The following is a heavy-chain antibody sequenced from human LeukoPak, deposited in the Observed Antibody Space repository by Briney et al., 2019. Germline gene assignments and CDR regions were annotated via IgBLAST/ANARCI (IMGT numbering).Heavy chain of an antibody. D-gene: IGHD6-13*01. Sequence: SETLSLTCTVSGGSISSYYWSWIRQPPGKGLEWIGYIYYSGSTNYNPSLKSRVTISVDTSKYQCSLRLSSVTAADTAVYYCTRGGYSSPNRMDYWGQGTLVTVSS. J-gene: IGHJ4*02. CDR1: GGSISSYY. CDR3: TRGGYSSPNRMDY. CDR2: IYYSGST. V-gene: IGHV4-59*01.